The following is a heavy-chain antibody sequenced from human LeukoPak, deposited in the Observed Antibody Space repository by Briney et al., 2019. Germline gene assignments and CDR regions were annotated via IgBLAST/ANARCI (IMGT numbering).Heavy chain of an antibody. CDR1: GGSISSGSYY. CDR2: IYTSGST. J-gene: IGHJ6*03. Sequence: SETLSLTCTVSGGSISSGSYYWSWIRQPAGKGLEWIGRIYTSGSTNYNPSLKSRVTISVDTSKNQFSLKLSSVTAADTAVYYCARQHDSYYYYYIDVWGSGTTVTVSS. CDR3: ARQHDSYYYYYIDV. V-gene: IGHV4-61*02.